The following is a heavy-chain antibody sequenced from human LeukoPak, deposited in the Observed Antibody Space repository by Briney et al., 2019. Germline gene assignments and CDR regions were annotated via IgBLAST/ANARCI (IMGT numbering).Heavy chain of an antibody. Sequence: SETLSLTCAVYGGSFSGYYWSWLRQPPGKGLEWIGEINHSGSTNYNPSLKSRVTISVDTSKNQFSLKLSSVTAADTAVYYCARRYYYGSGSYRCWGQGTLVTVSS. J-gene: IGHJ4*02. CDR2: INHSGST. V-gene: IGHV4-34*01. D-gene: IGHD3-10*01. CDR3: ARRYYYGSGSYRC. CDR1: GGSFSGYY.